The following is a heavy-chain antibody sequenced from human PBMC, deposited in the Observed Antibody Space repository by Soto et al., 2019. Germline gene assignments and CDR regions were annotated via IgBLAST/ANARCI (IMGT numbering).Heavy chain of an antibody. CDR3: ANDLETATVTTSYYYYGMDV. Sequence: GGSLRLSCAASGFTFSTYGMDWVRQAPGKGLEWVAVIWNDGSNKYYADSVKGRFTISRDHSNNTLYLQMNSLRAEDTAVYYSANDLETATVTTSYYYYGMDVWGQGPTVTASS. V-gene: IGHV3-33*06. J-gene: IGHJ6*02. CDR1: GFTFSTYG. D-gene: IGHD4-17*01. CDR2: IWNDGSNK.